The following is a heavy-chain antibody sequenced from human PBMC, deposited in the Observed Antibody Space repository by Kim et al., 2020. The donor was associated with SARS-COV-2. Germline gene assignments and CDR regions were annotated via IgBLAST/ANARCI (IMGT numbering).Heavy chain of an antibody. V-gene: IGHV1-18*01. CDR3: ARLGGGYRSVYFDY. D-gene: IGHD6-25*01. J-gene: IGHJ4*02. CDR1: GYTFTRHG. Sequence: ASVKVSCKAPGYTFTRHGLSWVRQARGQGLEWMGWISAYNGNTNYAQKLQGRVTMTTDASTSTAYMVLRSLRSDDTAVYYCARLGGGYRSVYFDYWGQGTLVTVSS. CDR2: ISAYNGNT.